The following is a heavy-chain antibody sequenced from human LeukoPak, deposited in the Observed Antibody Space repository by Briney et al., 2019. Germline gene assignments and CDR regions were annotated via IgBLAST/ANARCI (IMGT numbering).Heavy chain of an antibody. CDR1: GFTFSSYE. J-gene: IGHJ6*02. CDR3: ARGRGGYYYYGMDV. V-gene: IGHV3-48*03. Sequence: PGGSLRLSCAASGFTFSSYEMNCVRQAPGKGLEWVSYISSSGSTIYYADSVKGRFTISRDNAKNSLYLQMNSLRAEDTAVYYCARGRGGYYYYGMDVWGQGTTVTVSS. D-gene: IGHD2-15*01. CDR2: ISSSGSTI.